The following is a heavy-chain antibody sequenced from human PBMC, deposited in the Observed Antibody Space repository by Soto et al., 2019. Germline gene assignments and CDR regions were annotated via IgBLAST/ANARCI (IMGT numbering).Heavy chain of an antibody. CDR3: TRGTSYDMDV. Sequence: EVPLVESGGGLVQPGGSLRLSCAASGFTFSTYWMHWVRQAPGKGLVWVSRIKSDGSDTRNADSVKGRFTISRDNAKNTLYLQMNSLRADDTAVYYCTRGTSYDMDVWGQGTTVTVSS. J-gene: IGHJ6*02. CDR2: IKSDGSDT. D-gene: IGHD3-16*01. V-gene: IGHV3-74*01. CDR1: GFTFSTYW.